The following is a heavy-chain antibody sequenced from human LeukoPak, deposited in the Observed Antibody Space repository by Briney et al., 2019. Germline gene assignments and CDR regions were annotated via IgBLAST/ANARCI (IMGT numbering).Heavy chain of an antibody. D-gene: IGHD6-19*01. V-gene: IGHV7-4-1*01. Sequence: ASVKVSCKASGYTFTSYAMNWARQAPGQGLEWMGWINTNTGNPTYAQGFTGRFVFSLDTSVSTAYLQIRSLKAEDTAVYYCARPIAVAGTEAEDYWGQGTLVTVSS. CDR1: GYTFTSYA. CDR3: ARPIAVAGTEAEDY. J-gene: IGHJ4*02. CDR2: INTNTGNP.